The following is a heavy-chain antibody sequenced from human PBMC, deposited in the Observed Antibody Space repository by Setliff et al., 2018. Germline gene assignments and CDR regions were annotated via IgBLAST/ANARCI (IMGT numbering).Heavy chain of an antibody. CDR3: ARGGTFRYFDF. CDR2: IYYNGNT. CDR1: GGSISSGGYY. Sequence: SETLSLTCTVSGGSISSGGYYWSWIRQHPGKGLEWIGYIYYNGNTNYNPSLKSRVSISVDTSNNQFSLNLYSVTAADTAVYYCARGGTFRYFDFWGQGAPVTVSS. V-gene: IGHV4-61*08. J-gene: IGHJ4*02. D-gene: IGHD5-12*01.